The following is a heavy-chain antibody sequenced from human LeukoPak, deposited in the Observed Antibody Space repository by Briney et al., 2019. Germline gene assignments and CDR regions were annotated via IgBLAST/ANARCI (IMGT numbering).Heavy chain of an antibody. CDR2: IKQDGTEK. CDR1: GGSMSSDY. J-gene: IGHJ4*02. D-gene: IGHD6-6*01. V-gene: IGHV3-7*04. CDR3: ARDVRPDY. Sequence: ETLSLTCTVSGGSMSSDYWSWVRQAPGEGLEWVANIKQDGTEKYYMDSVKGRFSISRDNAKNSLYLQMNALRAEDTAVYYCARDVRPDYWGQGTLVTVST.